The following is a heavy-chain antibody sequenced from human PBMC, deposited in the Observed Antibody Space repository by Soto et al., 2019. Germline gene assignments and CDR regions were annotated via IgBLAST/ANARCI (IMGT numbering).Heavy chain of an antibody. D-gene: IGHD1-1*01. CDR3: ASQKTVIRGPLSSNWFDP. J-gene: IGHJ5*02. Sequence: PGESLKISCKGYGYTFTDYWIGWVRQMPGKGLELIGLIYPGDSDTRYSPSLQGRVTISADKSISTAFLQWSSLRASDTAMYYCASQKTVIRGPLSSNWFDPWGQGTLVTVSS. V-gene: IGHV5-51*01. CDR2: IYPGDSDT. CDR1: GYTFTDYW.